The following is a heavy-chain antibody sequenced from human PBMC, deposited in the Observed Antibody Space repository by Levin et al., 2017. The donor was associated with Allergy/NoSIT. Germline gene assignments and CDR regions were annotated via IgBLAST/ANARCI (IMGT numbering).Heavy chain of an antibody. CDR2: IYYSGST. V-gene: IGHV4-31*03. D-gene: IGHD5-18*01. CDR1: GGSISSGGYY. J-gene: IGHJ4*02. Sequence: SETLSLTCTVSGGSISSGGYYWSWIRQHPGKGLEWIGYIYYSGSTYYNPSLKSRVTISVDTSKNQFSLKLSSVTAADTAVYYCARINGYSYGLRGGYFDYWGQGTLVTVSS. CDR3: ARINGYSYGLRGGYFDY.